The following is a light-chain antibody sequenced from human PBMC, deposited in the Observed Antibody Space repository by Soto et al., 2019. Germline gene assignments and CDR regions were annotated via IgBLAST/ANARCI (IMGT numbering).Light chain of an antibody. CDR2: DTS. Sequence: EIVFTQSPSTLSLSLGERATLSCRASQSVSDSYLAWYQQKPGQAPSLLIYDTSTRATAIPDRFSGTGSGTDFALTISRLEPEDFAIYFCQQYSSSPGTFGQGTKLEIK. CDR1: QSVSDSY. CDR3: QQYSSSPGT. V-gene: IGKV3-20*01. J-gene: IGKJ1*01.